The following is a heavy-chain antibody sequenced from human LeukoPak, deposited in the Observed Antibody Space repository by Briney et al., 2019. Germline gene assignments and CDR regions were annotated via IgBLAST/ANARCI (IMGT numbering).Heavy chain of an antibody. V-gene: IGHV1-2*02. CDR3: ARGYEYGWFDP. D-gene: IGHD3-16*01. CDR1: GYTFTDYY. CDR2: INPKNGGT. Sequence: VASVKVSCKASGYTFTDYYLHWVRQAPGQGLEWMGWINPKNGGTNYAQKFQGGVTMTRDTSITTANMELSRLRSDDMAVYYCARGYEYGWFDPWGQGTLVTVSS. J-gene: IGHJ5*02.